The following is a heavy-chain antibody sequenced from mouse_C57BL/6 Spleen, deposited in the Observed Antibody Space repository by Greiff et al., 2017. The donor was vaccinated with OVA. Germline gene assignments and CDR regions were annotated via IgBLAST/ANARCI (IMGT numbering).Heavy chain of an antibody. CDR3: ARGYFLAGTGGDY. D-gene: IGHD4-1*01. V-gene: IGHV1-19*01. CDR1: GYTFTDYY. Sequence: VQLQQSGPVLVKPGASVKMSCKASGYTFTDYYMNWVKQSHGKSLEWIGVINPYNGGTSYNQKFKGKATLTVDKSSSTAYMELNSLTSEDSAVYYCARGYFLAGTGGDYWGQGTTLTVSS. J-gene: IGHJ2*01. CDR2: INPYNGGT.